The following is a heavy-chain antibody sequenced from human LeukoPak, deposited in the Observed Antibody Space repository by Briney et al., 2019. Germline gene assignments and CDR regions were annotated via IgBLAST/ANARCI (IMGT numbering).Heavy chain of an antibody. J-gene: IGHJ5*02. D-gene: IGHD3-10*01. Sequence: ASVKVSCKASGYTFTSYGISWVRQAPGQGLEWMVWISAYNGNTNYAQKLQGRVTMTTDTSTSTAYMELRSLRSDDTAVYYCALTYYYGSANNWFDPWGQGTLVTVSS. CDR2: ISAYNGNT. CDR1: GYTFTSYG. V-gene: IGHV1-18*01. CDR3: ALTYYYGSANNWFDP.